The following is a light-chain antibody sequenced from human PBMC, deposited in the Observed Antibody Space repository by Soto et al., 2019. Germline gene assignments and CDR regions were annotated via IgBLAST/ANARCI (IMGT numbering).Light chain of an antibody. V-gene: IGLV2-14*03. CDR2: EVS. J-gene: IGLJ1*01. Sequence: QSALTQPASLSGSPGQSITISRTGTSSYVGAYDFVSWYQQHPDKAPKLMIYEVSNRPSGVSYRFSGSKSVNTATLTISGLQAEDEADYYCSSYTTSSTRVFGTGTKVTVL. CDR1: SSYVGAYDF. CDR3: SSYTTSSTRV.